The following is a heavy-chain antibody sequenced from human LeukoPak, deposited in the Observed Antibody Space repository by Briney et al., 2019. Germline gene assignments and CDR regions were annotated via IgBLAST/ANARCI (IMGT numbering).Heavy chain of an antibody. V-gene: IGHV4-34*01. CDR2: INQSRST. Sequence: SETLSLTCAVYGGSFSDYYWSWIRQPPGMGLGWIGEINQSRSTNYNPSLKSRVTISVDTSKNQFSLNLISVTAADTAVYYCARGDYTTSAFDSWGQGTLVTVSS. D-gene: IGHD3-3*01. J-gene: IGHJ4*02. CDR1: GGSFSDYY. CDR3: ARGDYTTSAFDS.